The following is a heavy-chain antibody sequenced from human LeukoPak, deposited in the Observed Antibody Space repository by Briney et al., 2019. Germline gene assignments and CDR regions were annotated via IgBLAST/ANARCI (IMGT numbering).Heavy chain of an antibody. J-gene: IGHJ5*02. V-gene: IGHV4-34*01. CDR2: INHSGST. Sequence: SETLSLTCVVYGGSFSGYYWSWIRQPPGKGLEWIGEINHSGSTNYNPSLKSRVTISVDTSKNQFSLKLSSVTAADTAVYYCARWGRYSSRGFDPWGQGTLVTVSS. CDR3: ARWGRYSSRGFDP. CDR1: GGSFSGYY. D-gene: IGHD6-13*01.